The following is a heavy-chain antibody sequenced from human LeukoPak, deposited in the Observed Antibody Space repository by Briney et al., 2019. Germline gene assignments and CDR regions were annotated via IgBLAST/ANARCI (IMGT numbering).Heavy chain of an antibody. CDR1: GYSISSGYY. Sequence: PSETLSLTCTVSGYSISSGYYWGWIRQPPGKGLEWIGEIYHSGSTNYNPSLKSRVTISVDKSKNQFSLKLSSVTAADTAVYYCARGNWNGSYHFDYWGQGTLVTVSS. J-gene: IGHJ4*02. D-gene: IGHD1-26*01. CDR3: ARGNWNGSYHFDY. V-gene: IGHV4-38-2*02. CDR2: IYHSGST.